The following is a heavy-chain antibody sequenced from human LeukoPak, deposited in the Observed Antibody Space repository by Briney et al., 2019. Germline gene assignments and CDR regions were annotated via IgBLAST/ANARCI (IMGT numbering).Heavy chain of an antibody. CDR2: IYSSGST. CDR1: GFTVSSNY. V-gene: IGHV3-53*01. D-gene: IGHD3-9*01. CDR3: ARVRYFDRLFKD. Sequence: PGGSLRLSCAASGFTVSSNYMSWVRQAPGKGLEWVSVIYSSGSTYYTDSVKGRFTISRDNSKNTLYLQMNSLRAEDTAVYFCARVRYFDRLFKDWGQGTLVTVSS. J-gene: IGHJ4*02.